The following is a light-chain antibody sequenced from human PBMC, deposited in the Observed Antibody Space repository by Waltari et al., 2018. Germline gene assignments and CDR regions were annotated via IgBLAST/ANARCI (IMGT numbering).Light chain of an antibody. V-gene: IGKV3-20*01. CDR2: GSS. Sequence: EIVLTQSPGILSLSPGERATPSCKASQSVSSSHLAWYQQKSGQAPRLLIYGSSGRPTDIPDRFSGSGSGTDFTLTITRLEPEDVAVYYCQQYATSVWTFGQGTRVELK. J-gene: IGKJ1*01. CDR3: QQYATSVWT. CDR1: QSVSSSH.